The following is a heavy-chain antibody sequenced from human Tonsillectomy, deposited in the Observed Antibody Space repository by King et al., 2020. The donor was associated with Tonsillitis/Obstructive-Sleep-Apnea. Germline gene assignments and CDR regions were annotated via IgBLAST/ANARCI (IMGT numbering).Heavy chain of an antibody. CDR2: VSSSGTT. CDR3: ARTYSSWSAFDY. Sequence: QLQESGPGLVKPSETLSLTCNVSGGSITNHYWSWIRQPPGKGLEWIGYVSSSGTTNYNPSLKRPITISVETSRNQFSLKLSSVTAADTAVYYCARTYSSWSAFDYWGQGTLVSVSS. D-gene: IGHD6-6*01. J-gene: IGHJ4*02. CDR1: GGSITNHY. V-gene: IGHV4-59*11.